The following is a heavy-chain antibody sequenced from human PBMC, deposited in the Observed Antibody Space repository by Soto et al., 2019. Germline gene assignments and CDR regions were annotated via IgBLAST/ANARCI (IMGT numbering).Heavy chain of an antibody. CDR1: GFSLSTSGMG. V-gene: IGHV2-5*02. Sequence: QITLKESGPPLVKPTQTLTLTCTFSGFSLSTSGMGVGWIRQPPGKALEWLALIYWDDDKRYSPSLKSRLTITNDPSQNQVVLTLTNMDPVDTATYYCAHRRAYCTGGSCYSIWFDPWGQGTLVTVSS. CDR2: IYWDDDK. J-gene: IGHJ5*02. D-gene: IGHD2-15*01. CDR3: AHRRAYCTGGSCYSIWFDP.